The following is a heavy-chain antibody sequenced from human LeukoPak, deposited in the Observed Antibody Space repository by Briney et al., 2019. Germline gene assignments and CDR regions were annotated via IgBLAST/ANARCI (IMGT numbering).Heavy chain of an antibody. CDR2: IIPIFGTA. CDR3: ARGPLNSGSYTYYYYYMDV. D-gene: IGHD1-26*01. J-gene: IGHJ6*03. CDR1: GGTFSSYA. Sequence: GASVTVSCKASGGTFSSYAISWVRQAPGQGLEWMGGIIPIFGTANYAQKFQGRVTITTDESTSTADMELSSLRSEDTAVYYCARGPLNSGSYTYYYYYMDVWGKGTTVTVSS. V-gene: IGHV1-69*05.